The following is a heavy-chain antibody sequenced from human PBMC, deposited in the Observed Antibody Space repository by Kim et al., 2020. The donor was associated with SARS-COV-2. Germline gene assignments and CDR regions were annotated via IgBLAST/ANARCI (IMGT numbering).Heavy chain of an antibody. J-gene: IGHJ4*02. V-gene: IGHV3-23*01. Sequence: GGSLRLSCVASGFTFSSYSMTWVRQAPGKGLEWVASMTSSGDHTPHADSVKGRFTISRDNSKNTLFLQMNSLRVEDTAMYYCANRDGFYPCSGDCWGRGT. CDR3: ANRDGFYPCSGDC. D-gene: IGHD2-21*01. CDR2: MTSSGDHT. CDR1: GFTFSSYS.